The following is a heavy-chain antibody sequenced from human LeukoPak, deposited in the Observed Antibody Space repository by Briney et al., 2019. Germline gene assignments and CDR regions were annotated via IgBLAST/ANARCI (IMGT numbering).Heavy chain of an antibody. V-gene: IGHV1-2*02. J-gene: IGHJ5*02. CDR1: GYTFTGSY. Sequence: ASVKVSCKASGYTFTGSYMHWVRQAPGQGLEWMGWINPNSGGTNYAQKLQGRVTMTTDTSTSTAYMELRSLRSDDTAVYYCASMVRGVIGGDWFDPWGQGTLVTVSS. CDR2: INPNSGGT. D-gene: IGHD3-10*01. CDR3: ASMVRGVIGGDWFDP.